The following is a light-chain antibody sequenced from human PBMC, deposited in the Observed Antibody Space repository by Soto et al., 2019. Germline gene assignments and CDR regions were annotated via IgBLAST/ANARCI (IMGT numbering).Light chain of an antibody. Sequence: DIQMTQSPSSLSASVGDRVTITCRASQSISSYLNWYQQKPGKAPKLLIYAASSLQSGVPSRFSGSGSATDFTLTISSLQPEDFATYYCQQSYSTLLTFGQGTKLEIK. CDR3: QQSYSTLLT. CDR2: AAS. V-gene: IGKV1-39*01. J-gene: IGKJ2*01. CDR1: QSISSY.